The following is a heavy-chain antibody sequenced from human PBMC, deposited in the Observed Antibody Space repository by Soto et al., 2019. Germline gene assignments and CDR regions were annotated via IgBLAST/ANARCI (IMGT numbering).Heavy chain of an antibody. CDR2: ISYDGSNK. CDR3: AKAMVVVTALSAGGGFHK. D-gene: IGHD2-21*02. Sequence: VGSLRLSCAASVFTFSSYGMHCVRHSPGKWLEWVAVISYDGSNKYCADSVKGRFTISRDNSKNTLYLQMNSLRAEDTAVYYCAKAMVVVTALSAGGGFHKWGQGTLVTVSS. J-gene: IGHJ4*03. V-gene: IGHV3-30*18. CDR1: VFTFSSYG.